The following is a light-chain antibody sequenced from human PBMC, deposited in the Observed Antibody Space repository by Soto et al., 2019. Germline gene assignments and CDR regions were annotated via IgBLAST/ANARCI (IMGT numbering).Light chain of an antibody. J-gene: IGLJ2*01. CDR1: SSNIGRNP. V-gene: IGLV1-44*01. CDR3: ATWDDSLYGMV. Sequence: QSVLTQPPSASGTPGQRVTISCSGSSSNIGRNPVNWYLQLPGTAPKLLIYSNNQRPSGVPDRVSASKSGTSASLTISGLHSEDEADYYWATWDDSLYGMVFGGGTKLTVL. CDR2: SNN.